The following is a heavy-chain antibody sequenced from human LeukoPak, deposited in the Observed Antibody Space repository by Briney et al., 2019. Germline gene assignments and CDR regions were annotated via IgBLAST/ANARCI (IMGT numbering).Heavy chain of an antibody. Sequence: SVKVSCKASGGTFSSYAISWVRQAPGQGLEWMGRIIPIFGVANYAQKFQGRVTITADKSTSTAYMELSSLRSEDTAVYYCASDYYDSSGYPDYWGQGTLVTVSS. CDR1: GGTFSSYA. D-gene: IGHD3-22*01. V-gene: IGHV1-69*04. CDR3: ASDYYDSSGYPDY. J-gene: IGHJ4*02. CDR2: IIPIFGVA.